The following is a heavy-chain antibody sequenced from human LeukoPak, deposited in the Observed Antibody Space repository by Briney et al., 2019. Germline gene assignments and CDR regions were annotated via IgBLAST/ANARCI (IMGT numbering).Heavy chain of an antibody. CDR2: IWYDGSNK. Sequence: GGSLRLSCAASGFTFSSYGMHWVRQVPGKGLEWVAVIWYDGSNKYYADSVKGRFTISRDNSKNTLYLQMNSLRAEDTAVYYCARSPRGTHYFDYWGQGTLVTVSS. D-gene: IGHD3-10*01. CDR1: GFTFSSYG. V-gene: IGHV3-33*01. J-gene: IGHJ4*02. CDR3: ARSPRGTHYFDY.